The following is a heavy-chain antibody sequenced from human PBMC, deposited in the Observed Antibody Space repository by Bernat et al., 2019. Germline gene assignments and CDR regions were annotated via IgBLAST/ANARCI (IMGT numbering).Heavy chain of an antibody. V-gene: IGHV6-1*01. J-gene: IGHJ4*02. Sequence: QVQLQQSGPGLVKPSQTLSLTCAISVDSVSSNSAAWNWIRQSPSRGLERLGRTYYRSKWYNDYAVSVKSRITINPDTSKNQVSLQLNSVPPEDTDVYYCARVQAGYNPILVAAGMCYDYWGQGTLVTVSS. CDR1: VDSVSSNSAA. CDR2: TYYRSKWYN. CDR3: ARVQAGYNPILVAAGMCYDY. D-gene: IGHD6-13*01.